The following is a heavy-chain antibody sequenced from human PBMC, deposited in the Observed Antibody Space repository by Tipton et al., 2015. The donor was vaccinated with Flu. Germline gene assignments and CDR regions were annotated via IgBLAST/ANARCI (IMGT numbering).Heavy chain of an antibody. J-gene: IGHJ4*02. CDR3: GRLMIEFYYDSSGFVDY. CDR1: GGSVNSGDFH. V-gene: IGHV4-30-4*01. D-gene: IGHD3-22*01. CDR2: IYYSGTT. Sequence: TLSLTCTVSGGSVNSGDFHWSWFRQPPGKGLEWIGYIYYSGTTYYNPSLKSRLSISVDTSKNQFSLKLSSVTAADTALYYCGRLMIEFYYDSSGFVDYWGQGSLVTVSS.